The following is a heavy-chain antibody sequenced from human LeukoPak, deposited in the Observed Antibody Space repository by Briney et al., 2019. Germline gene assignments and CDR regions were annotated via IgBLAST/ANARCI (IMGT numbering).Heavy chain of an antibody. Sequence: ASVKVSCKASGYTFTSYGISWVRQAPGQGLEWMGIINPSGGSTSYAQKFQGRVTMTRDMSTSTVYMELSSLRSEDTAVYYCARDSSPWSYGYPGTRDAFDIWGQGTMVTVSS. CDR2: INPSGGST. V-gene: IGHV1-46*01. CDR1: GYTFTSYG. D-gene: IGHD5-18*01. CDR3: ARDSSPWSYGYPGTRDAFDI. J-gene: IGHJ3*02.